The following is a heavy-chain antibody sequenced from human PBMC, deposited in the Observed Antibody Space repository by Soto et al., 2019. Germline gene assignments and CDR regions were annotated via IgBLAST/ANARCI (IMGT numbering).Heavy chain of an antibody. CDR3: ARWGDTAGLSLPAFDI. J-gene: IGHJ3*02. Sequence: ASETLSLTCTVSGASINSYYWNWIRQTPGKGLEWIGFIHYSGGSSFNASLKSRLTMSVDTSKNQYSLRLNFLTAADTAVYYCARWGDTAGLSLPAFDIWGQGIMVTVSS. CDR2: IHYSGGS. D-gene: IGHD2-21*02. CDR1: GASINSYY. V-gene: IGHV4-59*08.